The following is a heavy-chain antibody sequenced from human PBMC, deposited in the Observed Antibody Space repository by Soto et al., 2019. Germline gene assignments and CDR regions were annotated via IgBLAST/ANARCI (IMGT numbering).Heavy chain of an antibody. CDR1: AFSLSTNGVG. J-gene: IGHJ4*01. Sequence: SGPTLVNPTQTLTLTCTFSAFSLSTNGVGVGWIRQPPGKPLEWLAVIYWNEDKRYSRSLKSRLSITKDTSKNQVVLTMTTMDPVDTATYYCVHTVMVHTITGFHYFDYWGARILFPVSS. V-gene: IGHV2-5*01. D-gene: IGHD2-8*01. CDR2: IYWNEDK. CDR3: VHTVMVHTITGFHYFDY.